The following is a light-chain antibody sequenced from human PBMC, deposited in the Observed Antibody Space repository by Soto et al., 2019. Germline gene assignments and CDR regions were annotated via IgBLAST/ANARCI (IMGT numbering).Light chain of an antibody. CDR2: AAS. J-gene: IGKJ2*01. Sequence: DIQMSQSPSFLSASVEDRVTFLSGASRPIRGNVNWYQQKPGKAPKLLIYAASNLQSGVPSRFSGSGSGTDFTLTISSLQPEDFATYYCQQSYSSQNTFGRGTHLEIK. V-gene: IGKV1-39*01. CDR1: RPIRGN. CDR3: QQSYSSQNT.